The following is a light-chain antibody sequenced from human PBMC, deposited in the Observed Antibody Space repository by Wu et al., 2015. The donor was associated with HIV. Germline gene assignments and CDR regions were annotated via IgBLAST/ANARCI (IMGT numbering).Light chain of an antibody. CDR1: ESVTMS. Sequence: EVVMTQSPATLSVSPGERVTLSCRASESVTMSVVWYQQKLGQTPRLLFFNASNRAPGIPARSSGRGSGTDFTLTISSLESEDFALYYCQYRTTFGQGTRL. J-gene: IGKJ5*01. CDR2: NAS. V-gene: IGKV3D-15*01. CDR3: QYRTT.